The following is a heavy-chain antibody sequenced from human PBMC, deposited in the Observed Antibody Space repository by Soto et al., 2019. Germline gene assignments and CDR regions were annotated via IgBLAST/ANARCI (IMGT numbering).Heavy chain of an antibody. Sequence: QLQLQESGSGLVRPSQTLSLTCAVSGGSISSGGYSWNWIRQPPGKGLEWIGYIYHSGSTLYNPYLNSRVTISVDQSKNQFSMKLGYVPAADTAVYYCARDHLEGTWFDPWGQGTLVTVSS. CDR1: GGSISSGGYS. V-gene: IGHV4-30-2*01. CDR3: ARDHLEGTWFDP. J-gene: IGHJ5*02. CDR2: IYHSGST. D-gene: IGHD3-10*01.